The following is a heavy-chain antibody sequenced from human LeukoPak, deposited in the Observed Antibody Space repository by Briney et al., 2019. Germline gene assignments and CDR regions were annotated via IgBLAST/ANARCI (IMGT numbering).Heavy chain of an antibody. CDR3: AKDDAWLRFGE. D-gene: IGHD3-10*01. CDR2: ISPSGDIT. V-gene: IGHV3-23*01. CDR1: GFTFSSYG. J-gene: IGHJ4*02. Sequence: GGSLRLSCAASGFTFSSYGMGWVRQAPGKGLEWVSGISPSGDITYYADSVKGRFTISRDNSKNTLYLEVISLTAEDTAVYYCAKDDAWLRFGEWSQGTLVTVSS.